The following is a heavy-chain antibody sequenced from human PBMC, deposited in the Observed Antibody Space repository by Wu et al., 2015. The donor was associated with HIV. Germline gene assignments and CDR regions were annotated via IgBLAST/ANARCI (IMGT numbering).Heavy chain of an antibody. CDR3: VLQGGYSSTWYWFDP. J-gene: IGHJ5*02. V-gene: IGHV1-69*13. D-gene: IGHD6-13*01. CDR1: GGTFSKSG. CDR2: IIPIFGTA. Sequence: QVQLVQSGAEIKKPGSSVEVSCKASGGTFSKSGFTWVRQAPGQGLEWMGRIIPIFGTANYAQRFQGRVTMTADESTRTAYMELNSLRSEDTAVYYCVLQGGYSSTWYWFDPWGQGTLVTVSS.